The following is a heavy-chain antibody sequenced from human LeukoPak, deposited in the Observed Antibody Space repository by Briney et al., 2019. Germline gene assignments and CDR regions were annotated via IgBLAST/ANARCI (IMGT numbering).Heavy chain of an antibody. CDR3: AISPAIAARRKYYYYYYGMDV. J-gene: IGHJ6*02. Sequence: GESLKISCKGSGYSFTSYWLGWVRQMPGKGLEWMGIIYPGDSDTRYSPSFQGQVTISADKSISTAYLQWSSLKASDTAMYYCAISPAIAARRKYYYYYYGMDVWGQGTTVTVSS. CDR2: IYPGDSDT. CDR1: GYSFTSYW. V-gene: IGHV5-51*01. D-gene: IGHD6-6*01.